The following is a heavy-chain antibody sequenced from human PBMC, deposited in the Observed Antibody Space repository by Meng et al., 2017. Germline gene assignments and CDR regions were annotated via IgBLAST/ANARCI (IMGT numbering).Heavy chain of an antibody. CDR3: ATMIVVNY. CDR1: GFTFSSYA. Sequence: QVQLVESGGGLVRPGRSLVVSCAASGFTFSSYAMHWVGQAPGKGLEWVAVISYDGSNNYYADSVKGRFTISRDNSKNTLYLQMNSLRAEDTAVYYCATMIVVNYWGQGTLVTVSS. CDR2: ISYDGSNN. J-gene: IGHJ4*02. V-gene: IGHV3-30*11. D-gene: IGHD3-22*01.